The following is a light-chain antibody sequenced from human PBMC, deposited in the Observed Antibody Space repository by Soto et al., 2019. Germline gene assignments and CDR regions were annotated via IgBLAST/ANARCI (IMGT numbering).Light chain of an antibody. CDR2: HAS. CDR1: QSVSNN. V-gene: IGKV3-15*01. J-gene: IGKJ4*01. Sequence: EIVMTQSPATLSVSPGERAILSCTASQSVSNNLAWYQQKPGQAPSLLIYHASTRATGIPARFSGSGSGTEFTLTISSLQSEDFAVYYCQQYNKWPLTFGGGTKVEIK. CDR3: QQYNKWPLT.